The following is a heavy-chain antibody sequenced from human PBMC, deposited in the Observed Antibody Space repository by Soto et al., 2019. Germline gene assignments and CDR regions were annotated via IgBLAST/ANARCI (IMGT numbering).Heavy chain of an antibody. CDR2: VSDRGIT. D-gene: IGHD3-10*01. V-gene: IGHV4-59*01. Sequence: QVQLQESGPGLVRPSETLSLTCIVSGGSISNYGWSWIRQPPGKGLEWIGEVSDRGITNYNPSLESRASISVDTSGNQISLRVTPVPAADTAVYYCARGRLVRGIIRRYYGLDVWGQGSTVTVSS. J-gene: IGHJ6*02. CDR1: GGSISNYG. CDR3: ARGRLVRGIIRRYYGLDV.